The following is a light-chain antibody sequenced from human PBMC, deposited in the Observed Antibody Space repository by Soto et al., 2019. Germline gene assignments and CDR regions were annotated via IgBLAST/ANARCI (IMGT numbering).Light chain of an antibody. J-gene: IGLJ3*02. CDR2: EVS. Sequence: QSALTQPASVSGSPGQSITISCIGTSSDVGSYNLVSWYQQHPGKAPKVLIYEVSERPSGVSNRFSGSKSGNTASLAISGLRSEDEADYHCAAWDDSLNGPVFGGGTKLTVL. V-gene: IGLV2-14*02. CDR1: SSDVGSYNL. CDR3: AAWDDSLNGPV.